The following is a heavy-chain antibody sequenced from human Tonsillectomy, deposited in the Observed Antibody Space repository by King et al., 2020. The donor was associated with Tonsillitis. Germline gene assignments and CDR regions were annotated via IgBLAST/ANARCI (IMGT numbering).Heavy chain of an antibody. D-gene: IGHD3-9*01. CDR3: AKEYYGILTGYYARPFDY. CDR2: ISGSGGST. Sequence: VQLVESGGGLVQPGGSLRLSCAASGFTFSNYAMSWVRQAPGKGLEWVSAISGSGGSTYYADSVKGRFTISRDNSKNTLYMQVNSLRAEDTAVYYCAKEYYGILTGYYARPFDYWGQGTLVTVSS. J-gene: IGHJ4*02. CDR1: GFTFSNYA. V-gene: IGHV3-23*04.